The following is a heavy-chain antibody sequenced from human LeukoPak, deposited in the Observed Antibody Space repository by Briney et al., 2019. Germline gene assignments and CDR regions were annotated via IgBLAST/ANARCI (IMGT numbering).Heavy chain of an antibody. Sequence: PGGSLRLSCVASGFTFSSYAMSWVRQAPGKGLEWVSAISGSGGSTYYADSVKGRFTISRDNSKNTLYLQMNSLRAEDTAIYYCAKDFSYYDSSGYNYWGQGTLVTVSS. CDR2: ISGSGGST. V-gene: IGHV3-23*01. J-gene: IGHJ4*02. CDR3: AKDFSYYDSSGYNY. CDR1: GFTFSSYA. D-gene: IGHD3-22*01.